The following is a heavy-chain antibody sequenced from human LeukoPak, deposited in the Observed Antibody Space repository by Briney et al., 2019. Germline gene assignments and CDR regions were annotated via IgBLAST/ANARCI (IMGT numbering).Heavy chain of an antibody. V-gene: IGHV3-23*01. D-gene: IGHD2-2*02. J-gene: IGHJ4*02. CDR3: ASCSTSCYKEGFDY. CDR1: GFTFSSYA. Sequence: GGSLRLSCAASGFTFSSYAMSWVRQAPGKGLEWVSAISGSGGSTYYADSVKGRFTISRDNSKNTLYLQMNSLRAEDTAVYYCASCSTSCYKEGFDYWGQGTLATVSS. CDR2: ISGSGGST.